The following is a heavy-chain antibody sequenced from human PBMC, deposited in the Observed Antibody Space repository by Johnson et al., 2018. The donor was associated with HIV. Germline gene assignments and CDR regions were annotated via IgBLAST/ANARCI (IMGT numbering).Heavy chain of an antibody. J-gene: IGHJ3*02. CDR2: IKQDGSEK. D-gene: IGHD4-17*01. V-gene: IGHV3-7*01. CDR3: AKDLRTVKAFDI. Sequence: VQLVESGGGVVQPGGSLRLSCAASGFTFSSYWMSWVRQAPGKGLEWVANIKQDGSEKYYVDSVKGRFTISRDNSKNTLYLQMNSLRAEDTAVYYCAKDLRTVKAFDIWGQGTIVTVSS. CDR1: GFTFSSYW.